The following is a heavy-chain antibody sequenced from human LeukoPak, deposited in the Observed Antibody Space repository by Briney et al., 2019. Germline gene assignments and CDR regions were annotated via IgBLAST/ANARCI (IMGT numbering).Heavy chain of an antibody. CDR2: IRSKAYGGTT. CDR1: GFTFGDYA. V-gene: IGHV3-49*04. J-gene: IGHJ4*02. CDR3: TRVLELEMATIPFDY. D-gene: IGHD5-24*01. Sequence: GGSLRLSCTASGFTFGDYAMSWVRQAPGKGLEWVGFIRSKAYGGTTEYAASVKGRFTISRDDSKSIAYLQMNSLKTEDTAVYYCTRVLELEMATIPFDYWGQGTLVTVSS.